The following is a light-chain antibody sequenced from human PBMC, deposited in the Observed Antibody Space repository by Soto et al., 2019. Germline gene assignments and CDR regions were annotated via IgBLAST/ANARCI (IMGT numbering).Light chain of an antibody. CDR2: GNS. CDR1: SSNIGAGYD. J-gene: IGLJ1*01. Sequence: QSVLTQPPSVSGAPGQRVTISCTGSSSNIGAGYDVHWYQQLPGTAPKLLIYGNSNRPSGVPDRFSGSKSGTSASLAITGLQAEDEADYYCQSYDSTLSGWVFGNGTKVTV. CDR3: QSYDSTLSGWV. V-gene: IGLV1-40*01.